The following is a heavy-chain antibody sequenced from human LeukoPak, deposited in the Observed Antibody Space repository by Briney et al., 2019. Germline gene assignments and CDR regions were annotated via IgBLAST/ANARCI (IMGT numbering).Heavy chain of an antibody. D-gene: IGHD2-2*01. CDR2: IRYDGSNK. J-gene: IGHJ5*02. Sequence: GGSLRLSCAASGFTFSSYGMHWVRQAPGKGLEWVAYIRYDGSNKYYADSVKGRFTISRDSSKNTLYLQMNSLRAEDTAVYYCAKDRCSSTSCPPWFDPWGQGTLVTVSS. CDR3: AKDRCSSTSCPPWFDP. V-gene: IGHV3-30*02. CDR1: GFTFSSYG.